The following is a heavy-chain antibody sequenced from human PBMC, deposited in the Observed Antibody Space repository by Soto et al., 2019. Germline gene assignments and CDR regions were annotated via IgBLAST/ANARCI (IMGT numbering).Heavy chain of an antibody. CDR2: ISGSGGST. D-gene: IGHD3-10*01. J-gene: IGHJ4*02. CDR3: AKNSLGSYYGSYFDY. CDR1: GFTFRSFA. V-gene: IGHV3-23*01. Sequence: GGSLRLSCETSGFTFRSFAMSWVRQAPGKGLEWVSTISGSGGSTYYADPVKGRFTISRDHSKNTLYLQMNSLRAEDTAVYYCAKNSLGSYYGSYFDYWGQGALVTVSS.